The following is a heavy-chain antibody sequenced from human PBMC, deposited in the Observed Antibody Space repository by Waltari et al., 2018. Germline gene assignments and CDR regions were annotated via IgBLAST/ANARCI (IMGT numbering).Heavy chain of an antibody. J-gene: IGHJ5*02. V-gene: IGHV4-59*09. D-gene: IGHD2-15*01. CDR2: ST. Sequence: STNYNPSLKSRVTISVDTSKNQFSLKLSSVTAADTAVYYCARGLVTDGSWFDPWGQGTLVTASS. CDR3: ARGLVTDGSWFDP.